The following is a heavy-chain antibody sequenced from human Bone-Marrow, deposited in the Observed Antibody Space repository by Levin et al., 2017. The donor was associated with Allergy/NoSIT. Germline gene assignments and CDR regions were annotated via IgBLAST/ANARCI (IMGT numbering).Heavy chain of an antibody. J-gene: IGHJ3*02. V-gene: IGHV5-51*01. CDR1: GYSFTSYW. CDR2: IYPGDSDT. CDR3: ARGYYYGSGSTNLAFDI. Sequence: GGSLRLSCKGSGYSFTSYWIGWVRQMPGKGLEWMGIIYPGDSDTRYSPSFQGQVTISADKSISTACLQWSSLKASDTAMYYCARGYYYGSGSTNLAFDIWGQGTMVTVSS. D-gene: IGHD3-10*01.